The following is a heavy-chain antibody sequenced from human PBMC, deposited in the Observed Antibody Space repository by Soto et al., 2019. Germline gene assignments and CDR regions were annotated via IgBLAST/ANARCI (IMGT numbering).Heavy chain of an antibody. CDR1: GGSISSSSYY. V-gene: IGHV4-39*01. D-gene: IGHD3-22*01. J-gene: IGHJ6*02. CDR2: IYYSGST. CDR3: ARRKGGDSSGYGMDV. Sequence: QSQTLSLTCTVSGGSISSSSYYWGWIRQPPGKGLEWIGSIYYSGSTYYNPSLKSRVTISVDTSKNQFSLKLSSVTAADTAVYYCARRKGGDSSGYGMDVWGQGTTVTVSS.